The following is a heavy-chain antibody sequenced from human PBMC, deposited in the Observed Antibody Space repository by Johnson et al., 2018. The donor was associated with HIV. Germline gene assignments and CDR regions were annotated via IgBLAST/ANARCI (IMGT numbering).Heavy chain of an antibody. V-gene: IGHV3-11*04. Sequence: QVQLVESGGGLVQPGGSLRVSCAASGFTVSSNYMSWVRQAPGKGLEWVSNISRSGSTIYHADSVKGRLIISRDNAKNSLYLQMSSLRAEDTAVYYCAREGPYWAFDIWGQGTTVTVSS. D-gene: IGHD2-15*01. CDR1: GFTVSSNY. J-gene: IGHJ3*02. CDR3: AREGPYWAFDI. CDR2: ISRSGSTI.